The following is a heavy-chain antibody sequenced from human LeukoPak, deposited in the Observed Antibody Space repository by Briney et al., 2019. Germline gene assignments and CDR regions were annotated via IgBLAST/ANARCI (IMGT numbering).Heavy chain of an antibody. V-gene: IGHV4-4*07. D-gene: IGHD4-17*01. Sequence: SETLTLTCTASGCTISSYSRSWIRQPAGKGLEWIGRIYPSGSTNYNPSLKSRVTMSVDTSKNQFSLKLSSVTAADTAVYYCARANGDPFNYYFYMDVWGKGTTVTVSS. CDR3: ARANGDPFNYYFYMDV. CDR2: IYPSGST. CDR1: GCTISSYS. J-gene: IGHJ6*03.